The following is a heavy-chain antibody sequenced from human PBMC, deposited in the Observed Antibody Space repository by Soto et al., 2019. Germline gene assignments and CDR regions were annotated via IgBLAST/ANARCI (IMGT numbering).Heavy chain of an antibody. V-gene: IGHV3-30-3*01. J-gene: IGHJ4*02. CDR1: GFTFSSYA. D-gene: IGHD5-18*01. Sequence: VQLVESGGGVVQPGRSLRLSCAASGFTFSSYAMHWVRQAPGKGLEWVAVISYDGSNKYYADSVKGRFTISRDNSKNTLYLQMNSLRAEDTAVYYCARDVPPREQLWLLGYWGQGTLVTVSS. CDR3: ARDVPPREQLWLLGY. CDR2: ISYDGSNK.